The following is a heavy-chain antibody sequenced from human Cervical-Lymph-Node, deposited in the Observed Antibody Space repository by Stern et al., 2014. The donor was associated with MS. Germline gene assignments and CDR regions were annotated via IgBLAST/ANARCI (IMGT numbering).Heavy chain of an antibody. J-gene: IGHJ3*02. V-gene: IGHV1-58*01. CDR1: GFTFTSSA. CDR3: AAEPMYYSDSVGAFDI. CDR2: IVVGRGNT. Sequence: QLVQSGPEVKKPGTSVKVSCKASGFTFTSSAVQWVRQARGQGLEWIGWIVVGRGNTNYADKVQERVTITSDMSTSTAYMELSSLRSEDTAVYYCAAEPMYYSDSVGAFDIWGQGTMVTVSS. D-gene: IGHD3-22*01.